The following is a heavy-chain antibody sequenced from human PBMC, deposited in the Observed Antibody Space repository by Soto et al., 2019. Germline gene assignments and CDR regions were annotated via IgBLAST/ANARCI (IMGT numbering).Heavy chain of an antibody. CDR1: GGSISSYY. V-gene: IGHV4-59*01. CDR2: IYYSGST. Sequence: QVQLQESGPGLVKPSETLSLTCTVSGGSISSYYWSWIRQPPGKGLEWIGYIYYSGSTNYKPSLNSRVTISVDTSKNQCSRKLSSVTAADTAVYYCARLWGWYFDYWGQGTLVTVSS. CDR3: ARLWGWYFDY. J-gene: IGHJ4*02. D-gene: IGHD2-21*01.